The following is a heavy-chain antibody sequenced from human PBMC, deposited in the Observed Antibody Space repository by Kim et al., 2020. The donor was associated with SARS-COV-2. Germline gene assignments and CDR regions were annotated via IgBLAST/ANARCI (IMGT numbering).Heavy chain of an antibody. V-gene: IGHV3-30*04. Sequence: GGSLRLSCAASGFTFSTYAMHWVRQAPGKGLEWVAVISYDGTNKYYADSVKGRVTISRDDSKNTLYLQMNSLRAEDTAVYYCARVRYATGWHEPLDYWGQGTLVRVSS. J-gene: IGHJ4*02. CDR3: ARVRYATGWHEPLDY. CDR2: ISYDGTNK. CDR1: GFTFSTYA. D-gene: IGHD6-19*01.